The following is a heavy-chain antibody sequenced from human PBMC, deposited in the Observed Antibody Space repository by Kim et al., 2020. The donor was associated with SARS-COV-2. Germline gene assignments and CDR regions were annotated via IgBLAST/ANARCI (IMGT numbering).Heavy chain of an antibody. CDR1: GFTFSSYG. D-gene: IGHD6-19*01. V-gene: IGHV3-30*18. CDR2: ISYDGSNK. CDR3: AKDLAVTGPRGFDY. Sequence: GGSLRLSCAASGFTFSSYGMHWVRQAPGKGLEWVAVISYDGSNKYYADSVKGRFTISRDNSKNTLYLQMNSLRAEDTAVYYCAKDLAVTGPRGFDYWGQGTLVTVSS. J-gene: IGHJ4*02.